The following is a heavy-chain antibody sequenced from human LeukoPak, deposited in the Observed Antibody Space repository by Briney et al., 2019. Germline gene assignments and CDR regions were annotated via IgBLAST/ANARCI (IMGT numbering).Heavy chain of an antibody. CDR3: VRDMGYYDKV. D-gene: IGHD3-22*01. Sequence: GGSLRLPCAASGFTFSTYWMHWVRQAPGKGLVWVSRINSDGSSTNYADSVKGRFTISRDNAKNTLYLQMNSLRAEDTAVYYCVRDMGYYDKVWGQGTLVTVSS. CDR1: GFTFSTYW. J-gene: IGHJ4*02. V-gene: IGHV3-74*01. CDR2: INSDGSST.